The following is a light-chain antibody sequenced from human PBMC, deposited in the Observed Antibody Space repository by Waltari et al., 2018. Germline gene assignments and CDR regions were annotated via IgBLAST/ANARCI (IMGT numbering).Light chain of an antibody. Sequence: QAVLTQPSSLSASPGASASLTCTLRSAIHLGAYRIYWYHQKPGSPPQYLLRYKSDSDKQQGSGVPSRFSGSKDASANAGILLISGLQSEDEADYYCMIWHSSAWVFGGGTKLTVL. CDR2: YKSDSDK. J-gene: IGLJ3*02. V-gene: IGLV5-45*03. CDR1: SAIHLGAYR. CDR3: MIWHSSAWV.